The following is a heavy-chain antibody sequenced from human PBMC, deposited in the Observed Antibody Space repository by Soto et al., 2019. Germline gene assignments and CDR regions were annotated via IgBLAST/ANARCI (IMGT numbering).Heavy chain of an antibody. J-gene: IGHJ5*02. V-gene: IGHV1-18*01. CDR1: GYTFTSYG. CDR3: ARVYSSGWNNNWFDP. CDR2: ISAYNGNT. D-gene: IGHD6-19*01. Sequence: QVQLVQSGAEVKKPGASVKVSCKASGYTFTSYGISWVRQAPGQGLEWMGWISAYNGNTNYAQKSQGRVTMTTDTSTSTAYMELRSLGSDDTAVYYWARVYSSGWNNNWFDPWGQGTLVTVSS.